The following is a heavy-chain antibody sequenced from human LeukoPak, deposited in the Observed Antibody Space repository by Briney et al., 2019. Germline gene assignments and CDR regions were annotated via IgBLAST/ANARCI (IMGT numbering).Heavy chain of an antibody. J-gene: IGHJ6*02. Sequence: SETLSLTCAVYGGSFSGYYWSWIRQPPGKGLEWIGEINHSGSINYNPSLTSRVTISVDTSKNQFSLKLSSVPAADTAVYYCARDYYYGMDVWGQETTVTVSS. CDR2: INHSGSI. CDR3: ARDYYYGMDV. V-gene: IGHV4-34*01. CDR1: GGSFSGYY.